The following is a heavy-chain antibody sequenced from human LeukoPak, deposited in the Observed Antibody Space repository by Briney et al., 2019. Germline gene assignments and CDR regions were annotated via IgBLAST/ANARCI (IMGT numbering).Heavy chain of an antibody. V-gene: IGHV3-21*01. CDR1: GFTFSSYR. Sequence: PGGSLRLSCAASGFTFSSYRMNWVRQAPGEGLEWVSSISSSGIYIYYVDSVKGRFTISRDDAKNSLYLRMDSLRAEDTAVYYCARGEGYCSSTSCYNGYSQQWGQGTLVTVSS. CDR3: ARGEGYCSSTSCYNGYSQQ. CDR2: ISSSGIYI. J-gene: IGHJ1*01. D-gene: IGHD2-2*02.